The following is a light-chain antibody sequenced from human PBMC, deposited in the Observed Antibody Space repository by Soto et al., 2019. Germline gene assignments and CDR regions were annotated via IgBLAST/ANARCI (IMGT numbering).Light chain of an antibody. Sequence: IVLTKSPGTLSLSPGERATLSCRASQSVSSSYLAWYQQKPGQAPRLLIFDASSRATGISDRFSGSGSGTDFTLTISRLEPEDFAVYYCQQYGRSPWTFGQGTKVDI. V-gene: IGKV3-20*01. CDR3: QQYGRSPWT. CDR1: QSVSSSY. J-gene: IGKJ1*01. CDR2: DAS.